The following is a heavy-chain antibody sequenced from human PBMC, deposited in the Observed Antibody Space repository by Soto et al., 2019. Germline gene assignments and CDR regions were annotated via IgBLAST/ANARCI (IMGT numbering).Heavy chain of an antibody. D-gene: IGHD3-22*01. J-gene: IGHJ6*02. V-gene: IGHV4-59*04. CDR1: GGSISSYY. CDR2: IYYGGST. Sequence: KASETLSLTCTVSGGSISSYYWSWIRQPPGKGLEWIGYIYYGGSTYYNPSLKSRVTISVETSKSQFSLKLSSVTAADTAVYYCAGGDYYHSSGYYFYYYTMDVWGQGTTVTVSS. CDR3: AGGDYYHSSGYYFYYYTMDV.